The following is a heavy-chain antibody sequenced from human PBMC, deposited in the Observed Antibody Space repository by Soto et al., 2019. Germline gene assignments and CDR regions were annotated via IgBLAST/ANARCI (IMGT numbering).Heavy chain of an antibody. CDR2: IYSGGST. Sequence: EVQLVESGGGLIQPGGSLRLSCSASGFTVSSNFMSWVRQAPGKGLEWVSVIYSGGSTYYADSVKGRFSISRDNSKNMLYLQMNSLRADDTAVYYCARGRGLDSWGQGTLVTVSS. V-gene: IGHV3-53*01. CDR1: GFTVSSNF. J-gene: IGHJ5*01. CDR3: ARGRGLDS.